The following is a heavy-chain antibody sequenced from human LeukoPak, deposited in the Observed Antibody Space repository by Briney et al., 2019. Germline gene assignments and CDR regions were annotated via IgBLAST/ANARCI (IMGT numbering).Heavy chain of an antibody. CDR3: AGAWATDYFDY. J-gene: IGHJ4*02. Sequence: SETLSLTCTVSGGSISSYYWSWIRQPPGKGLEWIGYMYYSGTIKYNPSLKSRVTISVDTSKNQFSLKLSSVTAADTAMYYCAGAWATDYFDYWGQGTLVTVSS. CDR2: MYYSGTI. V-gene: IGHV4-59*01. CDR1: GGSISSYY.